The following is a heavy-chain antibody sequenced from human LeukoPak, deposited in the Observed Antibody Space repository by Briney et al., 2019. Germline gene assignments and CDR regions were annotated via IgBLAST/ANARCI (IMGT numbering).Heavy chain of an antibody. J-gene: IGHJ4*02. V-gene: IGHV3-23*01. CDR1: GITLSNYG. CDR2: ISDSGGST. Sequence: GGSLRLSCAVSGITLSNYGMSWVRQAPGKGLEWVAGISDSGGSTNYADSVKGRFTISRDNPKNTLYLQMNSLRAEDTALYYCARVHSGYGPDYIDHWGQGTPVTVSS. D-gene: IGHD5-12*01. CDR3: ARVHSGYGPDYIDH.